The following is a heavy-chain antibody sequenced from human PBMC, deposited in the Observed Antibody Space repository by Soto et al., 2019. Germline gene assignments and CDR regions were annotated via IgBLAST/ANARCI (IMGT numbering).Heavy chain of an antibody. D-gene: IGHD5-12*01. J-gene: IGHJ3*02. V-gene: IGHV3-33*01. CDR2: IWYDGSNK. Sequence: PGGSLRLSCAASGFTFSSYGMHWVRQVPGKGLEWVAVIWYDGSNKYYADSVKGRFTISRDNSKNTLYLQMNSLRAEDTAVYYCARDRIRLPDAFDIWGQGTMVTVSS. CDR3: ARDRIRLPDAFDI. CDR1: GFTFSSYG.